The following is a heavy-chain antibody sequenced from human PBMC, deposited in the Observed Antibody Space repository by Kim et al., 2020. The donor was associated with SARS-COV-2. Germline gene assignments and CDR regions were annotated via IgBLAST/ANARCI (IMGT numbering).Heavy chain of an antibody. CDR3: AKSVLVVLAAMPAFDI. J-gene: IGHJ3*02. Sequence: GGSLRLSCAASGFTFSSYAMSWVRQAPGKGLEWVSAISGSGGSTYYADSVKGRFTISRDNSKNTLYLQMNSLRAEDTAVYYCAKSVLVVLAAMPAFDIWGQGTMVTVSS. V-gene: IGHV3-23*01. CDR2: ISGSGGST. D-gene: IGHD2-2*01. CDR1: GFTFSSYA.